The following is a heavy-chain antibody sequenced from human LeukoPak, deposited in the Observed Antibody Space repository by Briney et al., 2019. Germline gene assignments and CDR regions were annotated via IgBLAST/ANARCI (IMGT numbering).Heavy chain of an antibody. D-gene: IGHD5-18*01. Sequence: GGSLRLSCAASGFTFDDYGMSWVRQAPGKGLEWVSGISANGSITFYARSVRGRFTISRDNPQNTVYLQMNSLRAEDTAVYYCAKEATRGYSYGYRGLFDYFHYWGQGTLVTVSS. J-gene: IGHJ4*02. CDR3: AKEATRGYSYGYRGLFDYFHY. CDR2: ISANGSIT. CDR1: GFTFDDYG. V-gene: IGHV3-20*04.